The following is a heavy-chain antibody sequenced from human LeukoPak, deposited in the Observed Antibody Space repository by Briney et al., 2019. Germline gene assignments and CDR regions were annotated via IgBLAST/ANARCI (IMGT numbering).Heavy chain of an antibody. V-gene: IGHV6-1*01. Sequence: SQTLSLTCAISGDSVSSNSVAWNWIRQSPSRGLEWLGRTYYRSKWYNDFAVSVKSRITINPDTSKNQFSLQLNSETPEDTAVYYCARSIVGATSYFDYWGQGTLVTVSS. CDR1: GDSVSSNSVA. CDR2: TYYRSKWYN. D-gene: IGHD1-26*01. J-gene: IGHJ4*02. CDR3: ARSIVGATSYFDY.